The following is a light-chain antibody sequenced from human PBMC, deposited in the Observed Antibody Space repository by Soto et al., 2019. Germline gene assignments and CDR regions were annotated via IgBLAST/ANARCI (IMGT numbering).Light chain of an antibody. V-gene: IGKV3-11*01. CDR1: QSVGNN. CDR2: DAS. CDR3: QQRSDWPPT. J-gene: IGKJ2*01. Sequence: EMVLTQSPATLSLSPGVRATLSCRASQSVGNNLAWYQQKPGQAPRLLIYDASNRATGIPARFSGSGAGTDFTLTINSLVSEDFAVYYCQQRSDWPPTFGQGTKLEI.